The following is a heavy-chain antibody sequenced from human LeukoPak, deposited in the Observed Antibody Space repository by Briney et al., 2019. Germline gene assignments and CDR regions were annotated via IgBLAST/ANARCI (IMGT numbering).Heavy chain of an antibody. V-gene: IGHV3-23*01. J-gene: IGHJ4*02. D-gene: IGHD2-2*01. CDR3: AKARRSACSTTSCYPFDY. Sequence: GGSLRLSCAASGYTFRSYAMSWVRQAPGKGREWVSAISGSGGITYYTDSVKGRFTISRDNSNNTIYLQMNSLRAEDTAVYYCAKARRSACSTTSCYPFDYWGQGTLVTVSS. CDR1: GYTFRSYA. CDR2: ISGSGGIT.